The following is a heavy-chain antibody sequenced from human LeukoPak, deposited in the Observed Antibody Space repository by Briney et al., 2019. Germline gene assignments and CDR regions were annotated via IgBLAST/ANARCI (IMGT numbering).Heavy chain of an antibody. CDR2: IWYDGSNK. D-gene: IGHD3-22*01. V-gene: IGHV3-33*06. CDR3: ANEILGVYYDSSGYYFDY. CDR1: GFTFSSYG. Sequence: GRSLRLSCAASGFTFSSYGMHWVRQSPGKVLEWVAVIWYDGSNKYYADSVKGRFTISRDNSKNTLYLQMNSLRAEDTAVYYCANEILGVYYDSSGYYFDYWGQGTLVTVSS. J-gene: IGHJ4*02.